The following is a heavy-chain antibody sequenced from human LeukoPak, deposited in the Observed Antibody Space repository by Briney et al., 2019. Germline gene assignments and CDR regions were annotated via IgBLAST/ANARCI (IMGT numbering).Heavy chain of an antibody. CDR3: ARTLLSYSSSWYYFDY. V-gene: IGHV3-20*04. CDR2: INWNGGST. Sequence: GGSLRLSCAASGFTFDDYGMSWVRQAPGKGLEWVSGINWNGGSTGYADSVKGRFTISRDNAKNSLYLQMNSLRAEDTAVYYCARTLLSYSSSWYYFDYWGQGTLVTVSS. D-gene: IGHD6-13*01. J-gene: IGHJ4*02. CDR1: GFTFDDYG.